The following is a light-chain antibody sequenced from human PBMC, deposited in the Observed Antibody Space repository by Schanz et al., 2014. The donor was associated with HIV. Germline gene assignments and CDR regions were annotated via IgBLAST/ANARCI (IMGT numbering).Light chain of an antibody. CDR2: AAS. J-gene: IGKJ3*01. CDR3: QQANIFPFT. Sequence: DIQMTQSPSTLSASVADRVTITCRASQSIDTWLAWYRQKPGRAPNLLIYAASSLQSGVPSRFSGSGSGTDFTLTISSLQPEDFATYYCQQANIFPFTFGPGTKVDIK. CDR1: QSIDTW. V-gene: IGKV1-12*01.